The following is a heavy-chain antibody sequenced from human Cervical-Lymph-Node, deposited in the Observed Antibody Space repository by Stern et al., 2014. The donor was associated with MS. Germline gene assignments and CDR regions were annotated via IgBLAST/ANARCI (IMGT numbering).Heavy chain of an antibody. CDR3: TRRCSDYSCESDFDY. CDR1: GFIFSDYG. CDR2: IWYEGPSR. J-gene: IGHJ4*02. Sequence: VQLVESGGGVVQPGTSLRLSCEASGFIFSDYGMHWVRQAPGKGLEWVAVIWYEGPSRYYADSVRGRFTISRGNSKNTLYLQMNSLRVEDTAMYFCTRRCSDYSCESDFDYWGQGTLVTVSS. V-gene: IGHV3-33*01. D-gene: IGHD3-22*01.